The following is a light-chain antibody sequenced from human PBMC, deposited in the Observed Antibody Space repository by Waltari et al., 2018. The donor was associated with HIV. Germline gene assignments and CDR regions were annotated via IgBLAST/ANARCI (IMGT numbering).Light chain of an antibody. CDR3: SSYTSSSTYV. J-gene: IGLJ1*01. CDR1: SSDVGGYKY. V-gene: IGLV2-14*03. Sequence: QSALTQPASVSGSPGQSITISCTGTSSDVGGYKYVSWYQQHPGKAPKLMIYDVSNWPSGVSNRFYGSKSGNTASLTISGLQADDEADYYCSSYTSSSTYVFGTGTKFTVL. CDR2: DVS.